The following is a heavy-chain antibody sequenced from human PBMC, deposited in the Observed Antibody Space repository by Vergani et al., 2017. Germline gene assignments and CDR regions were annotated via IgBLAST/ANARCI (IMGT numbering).Heavy chain of an antibody. CDR1: GFTFNPYA. D-gene: IGHD5-12*01. CDR3: AKANPRNSGDDSLYYYHAMDF. CDR2: LSGSGGST. Sequence: EVQMLESGGNLVQPGGYLRLSCAASGFTFNPYAMNWVRQAPGKGLEWVSGLSGSGGSTYYAGSGKGRFTISRDSSKNTLYVQMNSLSAGETAVYYCAKANPRNSGDDSLYYYHAMDFWGQGTTVTVSS. V-gene: IGHV3-23*01. J-gene: IGHJ6*02.